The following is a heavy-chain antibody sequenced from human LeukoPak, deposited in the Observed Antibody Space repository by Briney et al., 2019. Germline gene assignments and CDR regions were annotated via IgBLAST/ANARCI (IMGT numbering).Heavy chain of an antibody. V-gene: IGHV3-23*01. Sequence: GGSLRLSCAAAGFTLSSYAMSWVRQAPGKGLEWVSAISGSGGSTYYADSVKGRFTISRDNSKNTLYLQMNSLRAEDTAVYYCAKGQDCRGRSYYPYYYYYMDVWGKGTTVTVSS. D-gene: IGHD2-15*01. CDR1: GFTLSSYA. J-gene: IGHJ6*03. CDR2: ISGSGGST. CDR3: AKGQDCRGRSYYPYYYYYMDV.